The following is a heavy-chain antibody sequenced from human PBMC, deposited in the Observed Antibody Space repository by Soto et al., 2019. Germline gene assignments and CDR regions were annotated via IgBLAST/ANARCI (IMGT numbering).Heavy chain of an antibody. CDR1: AGSFSGYH. J-gene: IGHJ3*02. Sequence: SSETLSLTCAIYAGSFSGYHWNWIRQPPGKGLEWIGEIKHSGSTNYNPSLKSRVTISVEPSKNQFSLKLSSVTAADTAVYYCARGQLGDAFDIWGQGKMVTVSS. CDR3: ARGQLGDAFDI. CDR2: IKHSGST. D-gene: IGHD1-1*01. V-gene: IGHV4-34*01.